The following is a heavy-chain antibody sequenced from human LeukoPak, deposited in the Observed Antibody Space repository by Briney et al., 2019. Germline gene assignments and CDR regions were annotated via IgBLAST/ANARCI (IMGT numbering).Heavy chain of an antibody. CDR3: ASIVSSGYAYFDY. Sequence: APVKVSCKVSGYTLTVLSMHWGRPAPRKGLGWVGRFEPEDGETIYAQKFQGRVTMTQDTSTDTAYMELSSLGSEDTAVYYCASIVSSGYAYFDYWGQGTLVTVSS. CDR2: FEPEDGET. D-gene: IGHD3-22*01. V-gene: IGHV1-24*01. J-gene: IGHJ4*02. CDR1: GYTLTVLS.